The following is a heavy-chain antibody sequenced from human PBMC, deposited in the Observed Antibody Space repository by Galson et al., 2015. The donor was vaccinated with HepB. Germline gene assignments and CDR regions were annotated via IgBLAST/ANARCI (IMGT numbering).Heavy chain of an antibody. J-gene: IGHJ4*02. CDR1: GFTFSSYG. V-gene: IGHV3-30*18. CDR2: ISYDGSNK. Sequence: SLRLSCAASGFTFSSYGMHWVRQAPGKGLEWVAVISYDGSNKYYADSVKGRFTISRDNSKNTLYLQMNSLRAEDTAVYYCAKGIRSGSYFFDYWGQGTLVTVSS. CDR3: AKGIRSGSYFFDY. D-gene: IGHD1-26*01.